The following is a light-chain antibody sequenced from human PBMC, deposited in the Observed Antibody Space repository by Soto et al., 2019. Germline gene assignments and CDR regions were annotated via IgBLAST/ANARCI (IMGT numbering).Light chain of an antibody. Sequence: QSALTQPPSASGSPGQSVTISCTGTRNDIGAYEFVSWYQHHPGKAPKLISYEVVQRPSGVPDRFSGSKSGNTASLTVSGLQAADEADYYCKSSAGSNTYVFGTGTKVTVL. J-gene: IGLJ1*01. CDR1: RNDIGAYEF. CDR3: KSSAGSNTYV. CDR2: EVV. V-gene: IGLV2-8*01.